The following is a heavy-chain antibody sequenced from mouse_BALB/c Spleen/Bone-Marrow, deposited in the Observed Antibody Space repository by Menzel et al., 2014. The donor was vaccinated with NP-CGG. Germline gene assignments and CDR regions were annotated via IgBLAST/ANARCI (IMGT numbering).Heavy chain of an antibody. V-gene: IGHV5-9-3*01. J-gene: IGHJ1*01. CDR2: ISSGGSYT. Sequence: EVQLQQSGGGLVKPGGSLKLSWAASGFTFSSYAMSWVRQTPEKRLEWVATISSGGSYTYYPDSVKGRFTISRDNAKNTLYLQMSSLRSEDTAMYYCARPPYYGSSEWYFDVWGAGTTVTVSS. D-gene: IGHD1-1*01. CDR1: GFTFSSYA. CDR3: ARPPYYGSSEWYFDV.